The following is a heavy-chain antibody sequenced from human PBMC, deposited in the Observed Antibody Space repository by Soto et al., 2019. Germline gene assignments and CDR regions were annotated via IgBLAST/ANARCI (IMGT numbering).Heavy chain of an antibody. V-gene: IGHV4-59*01. Sequence: SETLSLTCIVSGGSINSSYWSWIRQPPGKGLEWIGYTYYSGSTNYNPSLKSRVTISVDTSKNQFSLKLSSVTAADTAVYYCARSSGYDILANWGQGTLVTVSS. CDR3: ARSSGYDILAN. CDR1: GGSINSSY. CDR2: TYYSGST. J-gene: IGHJ4*02. D-gene: IGHD3-9*01.